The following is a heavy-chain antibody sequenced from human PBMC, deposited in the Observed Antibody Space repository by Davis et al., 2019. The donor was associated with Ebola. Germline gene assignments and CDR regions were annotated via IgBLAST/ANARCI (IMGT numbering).Heavy chain of an antibody. CDR3: ARERRYYDFWSGYYRRKANWFDP. V-gene: IGHV1-8*01. J-gene: IGHJ5*02. CDR1: GYTFTSYD. Sequence: ASVKVSCKASGYTFTSYDINWVRQATGQGLEWMGWMNSNSGNTGYAQKFQGRVTMTRNTSISTAYMELSSLRSEDTAVYYCARERRYYDFWSGYYRRKANWFDPWGQGTLVTVSS. D-gene: IGHD3-3*01. CDR2: MNSNSGNT.